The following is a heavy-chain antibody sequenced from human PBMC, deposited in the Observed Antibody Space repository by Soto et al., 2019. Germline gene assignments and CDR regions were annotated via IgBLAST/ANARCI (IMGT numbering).Heavy chain of an antibody. V-gene: IGHV2-5*02. J-gene: IGHJ4*02. Sequence: QITLKESGPTLVKPIQTFTMTCTFSGFSLSTSGVGVGWIRQPPGKALEWLALISWDDDKRYSPSLKSRLTFTKDTSKSQVVLTMTNMDPVDTATYYCAHSKLWFGELLPSYFDYWGQGTLVTVSS. D-gene: IGHD3-10*01. CDR3: AHSKLWFGELLPSYFDY. CDR2: ISWDDDK. CDR1: GFSLSTSGVG.